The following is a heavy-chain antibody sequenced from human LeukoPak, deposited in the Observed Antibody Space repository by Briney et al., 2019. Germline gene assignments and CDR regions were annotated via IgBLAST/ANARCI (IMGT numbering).Heavy chain of an antibody. CDR3: TRDRVVPNAGPRLYNWFDP. Sequence: GASVKVSCKASGYTFTTYDINWVRQAPGQGLEWMGIINPTTGVTNYAQKFQGRVSMTRDTSASTVYMELNSLRSEDTAVYYCTRDRVVPNAGPRLYNWFDPWGQGTLVTVSS. CDR2: INPTTGVT. V-gene: IGHV1-46*01. CDR1: GYTFTTYD. D-gene: IGHD2-2*01. J-gene: IGHJ5*02.